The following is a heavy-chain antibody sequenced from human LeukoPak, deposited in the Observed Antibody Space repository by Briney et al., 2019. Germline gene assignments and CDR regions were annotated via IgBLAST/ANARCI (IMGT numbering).Heavy chain of an antibody. CDR2: IYYSGST. D-gene: IGHD2-2*01. J-gene: IGHJ4*02. V-gene: IGHV4-61*01. CDR1: GGSVSSGSYY. CDR3: ARDFRRSSTSVGYDY. Sequence: SETLSLTCTVSGGSVSSGSYYWSWVPQPPGKGLGGNGYIYYSGSTNYNPPLKSRVTISVDTSKNQFSLKLSSVTAADTAVYYCARDFRRSSTSVGYDYWGQGTLVTVSS.